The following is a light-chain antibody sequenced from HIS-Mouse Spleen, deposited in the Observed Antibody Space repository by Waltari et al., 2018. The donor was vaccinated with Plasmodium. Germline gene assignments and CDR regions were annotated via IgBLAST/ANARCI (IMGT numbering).Light chain of an antibody. CDR3: QQYGSSPYT. CDR2: GAS. CDR1: QSVSSSY. V-gene: IGKV3-20*01. Sequence: EIVLTQSPGTLSLSPGERATLSCRASQSVSSSYLAWYQQKPVQAPRLLIYGASSRATCIPDRFSGSGSGTDFTLTISRLEPEDFAVYYCQQYGSSPYTFGQGTKLEIK. J-gene: IGKJ2*01.